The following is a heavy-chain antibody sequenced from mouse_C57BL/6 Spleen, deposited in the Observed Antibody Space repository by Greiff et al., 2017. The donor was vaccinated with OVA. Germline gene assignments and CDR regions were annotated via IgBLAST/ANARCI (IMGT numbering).Heavy chain of an antibody. V-gene: IGHV1-52*01. Sequence: VQLQQPGAELVRPGSSVKLSCKASGYTFTSYWMHWVKQRPIQGLEWIGNIDPSDSETHYNQKFKDKATLTVDKSSSTAYMQLSSLTSEDSAVYYGARGSNYDHYYAMDYWGQGTSVTVSS. D-gene: IGHD2-5*01. CDR3: ARGSNYDHYYAMDY. CDR2: IDPSDSET. CDR1: GYTFTSYW. J-gene: IGHJ4*01.